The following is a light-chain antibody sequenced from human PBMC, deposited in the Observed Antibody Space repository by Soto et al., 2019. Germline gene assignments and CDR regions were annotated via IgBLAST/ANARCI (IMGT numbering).Light chain of an antibody. CDR2: RAS. Sequence: EVVMTQSPATLSVSPGEGATLSCRASQSVDSNLAWYQQKPGQAPRLLIYRASTRAAGIPDTFSGSGSGTEFTLTISRLQSEDFAVYYCQQYNDWPYNFGQGTKLDIK. CDR1: QSVDSN. V-gene: IGKV3-15*01. J-gene: IGKJ2*01. CDR3: QQYNDWPYN.